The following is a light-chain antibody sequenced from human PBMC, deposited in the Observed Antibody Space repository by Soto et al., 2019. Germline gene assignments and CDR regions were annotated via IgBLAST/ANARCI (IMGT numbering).Light chain of an antibody. J-gene: IGLJ1*01. CDR2: GNS. V-gene: IGLV1-40*01. CDR3: QSYDSSLSVPNYV. CDR1: SSNIGAGYD. Sequence: QSVLTQPPSVSGAPGQRVTISCTGSSSNIGAGYDVHWYQQLPGTAPKLLIYGNSNRPSGVPDRFSGSKSGNSASLAITGLHAEDDADDYCQSYDSSLSVPNYVFGTGTKLTVL.